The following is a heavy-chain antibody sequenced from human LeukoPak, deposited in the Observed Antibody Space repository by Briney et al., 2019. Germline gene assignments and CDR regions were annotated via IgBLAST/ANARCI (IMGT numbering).Heavy chain of an antibody. Sequence: GASVKVSCKASGYTFTSYAMHWVRQAPGQRLEWMGWINAGNGNTKYSQKFQGRVTMTRDTSTSTVYMDLTSLRSEDTAVYYCARGYSYGRDTGYWGQGTLVTVSS. D-gene: IGHD5-18*01. CDR3: ARGYSYGRDTGY. J-gene: IGHJ4*02. CDR2: INAGNGNT. V-gene: IGHV1-3*01. CDR1: GYTFTSYA.